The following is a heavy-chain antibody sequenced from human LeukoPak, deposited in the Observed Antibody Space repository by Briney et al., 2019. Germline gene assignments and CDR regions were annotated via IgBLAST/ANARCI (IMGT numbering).Heavy chain of an antibody. CDR3: ARDRAAYYGSGSYFLYNNMDV. CDR2: INHSGST. Sequence: SGTLSLTCAVCGGSFSGYYWSWIRQPPGKGLEWIGEINHSGSTNYNPSLKSRVTISVDTSKNQFSLKLSSVTAADTAVYYCARDRAAYYGSGSYFLYNNMDVWGRGTTVSVSS. CDR1: GGSFSGYY. V-gene: IGHV4-34*01. J-gene: IGHJ6*02. D-gene: IGHD3-10*01.